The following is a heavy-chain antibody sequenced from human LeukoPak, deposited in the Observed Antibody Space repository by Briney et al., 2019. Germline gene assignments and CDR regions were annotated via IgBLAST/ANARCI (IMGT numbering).Heavy chain of an antibody. J-gene: IGHJ4*02. D-gene: IGHD3-22*01. CDR1: GGSFSGCY. CDR3: ARGPPTDYYDSSGFYYVFDY. CDR2: INHSGST. Sequence: ETLSLTYAFYGGSFSGCYWSWIRQPPGKGLEWIGEINHSGSTNYNPSLKSRVTISVDTSKNQFSLKLSSVTAADTAVYFCARGPPTDYYDSSGFYYVFDYWGQGTLVTVSS. V-gene: IGHV4-34*01.